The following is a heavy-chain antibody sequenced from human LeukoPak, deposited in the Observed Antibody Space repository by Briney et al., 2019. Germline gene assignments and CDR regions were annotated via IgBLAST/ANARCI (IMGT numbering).Heavy chain of an antibody. CDR1: GYTFTHYY. V-gene: IGHV1-2*02. CDR2: INPNSGGT. D-gene: IGHD3-16*01. J-gene: IGHJ3*02. Sequence: ASVKVSCKASGYTFTHYYIHWVRQAPGQGLEWMGWINPNSGGTNYAQKFQGRVTMTRDTSISTAYMELSRLRSDDTAVYYCARVGLKNNDAFDIWGQGTMVTVSS. CDR3: ARVGLKNNDAFDI.